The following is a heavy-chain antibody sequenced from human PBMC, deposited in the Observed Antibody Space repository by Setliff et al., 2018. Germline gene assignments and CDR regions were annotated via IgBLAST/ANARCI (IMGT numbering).Heavy chain of an antibody. Sequence: SETLSLTCAASSGTFTYYYWTWIRQSPAKGLEWIGEITHTGTTGSTKYNPSLKSRVTMSIDTSKNQFSLMVTSVTAADTAVYYCARGRNVASRLLDSWGQGTLVTVSS. CDR2: ITHTGTTGST. D-gene: IGHD6-6*01. V-gene: IGHV4-34*01. CDR1: SGTFTYYY. J-gene: IGHJ4*02. CDR3: ARGRNVASRLLDS.